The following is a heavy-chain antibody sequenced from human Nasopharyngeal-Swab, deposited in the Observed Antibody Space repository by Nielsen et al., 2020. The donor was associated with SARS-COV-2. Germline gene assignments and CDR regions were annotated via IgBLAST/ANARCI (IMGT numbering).Heavy chain of an antibody. CDR2: INHSGST. D-gene: IGHD3-10*01. CDR3: ARASFYYYGSGSYPL. V-gene: IGHV4-34*01. Sequence: SETLSLTCAVYGGSFSGYYWSWIRQPPGKGLEWIGEINHSGSTNYNPSLKSRVTISVDTSKNQFSLKLSSVTAADTAAYYCARASFYYYGSGSYPLWGQGTLVTVSS. J-gene: IGHJ4*02. CDR1: GGSFSGYY.